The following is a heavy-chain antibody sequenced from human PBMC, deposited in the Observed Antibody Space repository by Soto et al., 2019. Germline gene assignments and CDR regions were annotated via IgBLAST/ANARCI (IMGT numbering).Heavy chain of an antibody. V-gene: IGHV3-66*01. CDR1: GFTVSSNY. CDR3: ARDLRMYYFDY. D-gene: IGHD4-17*01. CDR2: IYSGGST. J-gene: IGHJ4*02. Sequence: GGSLRLSCAASGFTVSSNYMSWVRQAPGKGLEWVSVIYSGGSTYYADSVKGRFTISRDNSKNTLYLQVNSLRAEDTAVYYCARDLRMYYFDYWGQGTLVTVSS.